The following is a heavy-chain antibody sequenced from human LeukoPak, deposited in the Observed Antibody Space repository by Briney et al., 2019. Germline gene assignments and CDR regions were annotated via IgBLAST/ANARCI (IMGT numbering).Heavy chain of an antibody. V-gene: IGHV3-43*02. Sequence: PGGSLRLSCAASGFTFDDYAMHWVRQAPGKGLEWVSLISGDGNSTNYAGSVKGRFTISRDNNKNSLYLQMNILRTEDTAFYYCATNFGAYYYDTSGYYDFWGQGTLVTVSS. CDR2: ISGDGNST. CDR3: ATNFGAYYYDTSGYYDF. J-gene: IGHJ4*02. D-gene: IGHD3-22*01. CDR1: GFTFDDYA.